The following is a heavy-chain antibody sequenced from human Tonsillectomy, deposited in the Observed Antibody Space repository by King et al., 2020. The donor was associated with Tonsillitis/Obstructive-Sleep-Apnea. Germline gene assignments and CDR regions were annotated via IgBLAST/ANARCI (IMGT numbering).Heavy chain of an antibody. CDR1: GFTFSSYS. J-gene: IGHJ6*03. Sequence: VQLVESGGGLVKPGGSLILSCAASGFTFSSYSMNWVRQAPGKGLEWVSSISSSSSYIYYADSVKGRFTISRDNAKNSLYLQMNSLRAEDTAVYYCARDAGTDFWSGYYTGVYYYYMDVWGKGTTVTVSS. CDR3: ARDAGTDFWSGYYTGVYYYYMDV. V-gene: IGHV3-21*01. CDR2: ISSSSSYI. D-gene: IGHD3-3*01.